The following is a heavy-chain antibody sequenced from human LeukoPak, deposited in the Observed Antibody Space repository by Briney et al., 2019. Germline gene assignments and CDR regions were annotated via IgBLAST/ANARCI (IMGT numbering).Heavy chain of an antibody. D-gene: IGHD6-19*01. V-gene: IGHV4-59*01. CDR3: ARVEGAVAGTAAFDI. CDR2: IYYSGST. CDR1: GGSTSSYY. J-gene: IGHJ3*02. Sequence: SETLSLTCTVSGGSTSSYYWSWIRQPPGKGLEWIGYIYYSGSTNYNPSLKSRVTISVDTSKNQFSLKLSSVTAANTAVYYCARVEGAVAGTAAFDIWGQGTMVTVSS.